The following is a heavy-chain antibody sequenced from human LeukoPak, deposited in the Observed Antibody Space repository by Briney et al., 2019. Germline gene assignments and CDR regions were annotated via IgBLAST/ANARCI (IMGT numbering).Heavy chain of an antibody. V-gene: IGHV4-59*01. CDR1: GGSISSYY. J-gene: IGHJ6*03. CDR2: IYYSGST. Sequence: SETLSLTCTVSGGSISSYYWSWIRQPPGKGLEWIGYIYYSGSTNYNPSLKSRVTISVDTSKNQFSLKLSSVTAADTAVYYCAREIVLADFWSGYYTTSYYMDVRGKGTTVTVSS. CDR3: AREIVLADFWSGYYTTSYYMDV. D-gene: IGHD3-3*01.